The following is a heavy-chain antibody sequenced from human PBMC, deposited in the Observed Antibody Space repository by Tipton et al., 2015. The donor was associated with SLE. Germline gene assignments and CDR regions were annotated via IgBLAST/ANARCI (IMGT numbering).Heavy chain of an antibody. D-gene: IGHD1-1*01. J-gene: IGHJ4*02. CDR3: ARAGRAWNLFDY. CDR2: IYHSGST. CDR1: GYSISSGYY. Sequence: TLSLTCTVSGYSISSGYYWGCIRQPPGKGLEWIGSIYHSGSTYYNPYLKSRVTISVDTSKNQFSLKLSSVTAADTAVYYCARAGRAWNLFDYWGQGTLVTVSS. V-gene: IGHV4-38-2*02.